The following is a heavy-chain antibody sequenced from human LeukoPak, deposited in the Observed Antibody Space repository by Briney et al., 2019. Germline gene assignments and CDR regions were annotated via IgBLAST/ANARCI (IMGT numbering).Heavy chain of an antibody. CDR2: IKQDGSEK. J-gene: IGHJ4*02. CDR1: GFTFSSYW. V-gene: IGHV3-7*01. CDR3: ARDLSYDFWSGKEGSYFDY. Sequence: GGSLRLSCAASGFTFSSYWMSWVRQAPGKGLEWVANIKQDGSEKYYVDSVKGRFTISRDNAKNSLYLQMNSLRAEDTAVYHCARDLSYDFWSGKEGSYFDYWGQGTLVTVSS. D-gene: IGHD3-3*01.